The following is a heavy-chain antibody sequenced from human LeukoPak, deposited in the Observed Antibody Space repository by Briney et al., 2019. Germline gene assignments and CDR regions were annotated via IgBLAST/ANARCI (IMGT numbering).Heavy chain of an antibody. CDR2: VSNSGDNT. J-gene: IGHJ5*02. CDR3: ARWYYYETSGLYYGSFDN. CDR1: GFTFSSYA. D-gene: IGHD3-22*01. Sequence: PGGSLRLSCAASGFTFSSYAMSWVRQAPGKGLEWVSTVSNSGDNTYYADYYADSVKGRFTISRDNSKNTLYLQMNSLTAEDTAIYYCARWYYYETSGLYYGSFDNWGQGTLVTVSS. V-gene: IGHV3-23*01.